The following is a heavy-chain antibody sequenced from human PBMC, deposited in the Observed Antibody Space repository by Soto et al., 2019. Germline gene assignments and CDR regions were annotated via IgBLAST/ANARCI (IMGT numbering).Heavy chain of an antibody. CDR1: GFTFISYG. CDR2: ISYDGSNK. J-gene: IGHJ3*02. D-gene: IGHD2-15*01. V-gene: IGHV3-30*18. Sequence: GGSLRLSCAASGFTFISYGMHWVLQAPCKGLEWVAVISYDGSNKYYADSVKGRFTISRDNSKNTLYLQMNSLRAEDTAVYYCAKVLLTGVGYCSDGSCYDAFDIWGQGTMVTVSS. CDR3: AKVLLTGVGYCSDGSCYDAFDI.